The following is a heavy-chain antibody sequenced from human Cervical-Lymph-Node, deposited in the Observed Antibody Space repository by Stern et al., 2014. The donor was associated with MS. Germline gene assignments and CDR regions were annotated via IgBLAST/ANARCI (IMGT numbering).Heavy chain of an antibody. V-gene: IGHV4-39*01. Sequence: QVQLQESGPGLVKPSETLSLTCTVSGGSISSSSYYWGWIRQPPGKGLEXIGGIYYSGSTYYNPSLMSRVTISVAPSKNQFSLKRSSVTAADTAVYYCARQEVFGDGMDVWGQGTTVTVSS. D-gene: IGHD1-14*01. CDR3: ARQEVFGDGMDV. CDR1: GGSISSSSYY. J-gene: IGHJ6*02. CDR2: IYYSGST.